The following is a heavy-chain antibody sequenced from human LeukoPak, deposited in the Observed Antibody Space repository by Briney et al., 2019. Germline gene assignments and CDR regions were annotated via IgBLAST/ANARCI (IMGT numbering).Heavy chain of an antibody. V-gene: IGHV4-39*07. CDR3: ARDPHYYDSSGYPYYFDY. J-gene: IGHJ4*02. CDR1: GGSISSSSYY. Sequence: PSETLSLTCTVSGGSISSSSYYWGWIRQPPGKGLEWIGSIYYSGSTYYNPSLKSRVTISVGTSKNQFSLKLSSVTAADTAVYYCARDPHYYDSSGYPYYFDYWGQGTLVTVSS. D-gene: IGHD3-22*01. CDR2: IYYSGST.